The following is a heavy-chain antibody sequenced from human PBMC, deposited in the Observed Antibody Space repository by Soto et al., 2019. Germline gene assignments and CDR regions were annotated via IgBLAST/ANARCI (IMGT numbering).Heavy chain of an antibody. J-gene: IGHJ3*02. Sequence: PXESLLLSCAASGFTFSSYAMSWVRQAPGKGLEWASAISGSGGSTYYADSVKGRFTISRDNSKNTLYLQMNSLRAEDTAVYYCAKDHITIFGVVISRQAFDIWGQGTMVTVSS. D-gene: IGHD3-3*01. V-gene: IGHV3-23*01. CDR1: GFTFSSYA. CDR2: ISGSGGST. CDR3: AKDHITIFGVVISRQAFDI.